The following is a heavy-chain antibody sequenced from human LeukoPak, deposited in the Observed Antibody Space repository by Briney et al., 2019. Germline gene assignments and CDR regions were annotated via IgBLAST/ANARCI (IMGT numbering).Heavy chain of an antibody. CDR1: GFTFSDYS. CDR2: ISRSGNSI. Sequence: GGSLRLCCAASGFTFSDYSMSWIRQAPGKGLEWVSYISRSGNSIYYADSMEGRFTISRDNAKNSLYLQVNCLRADDTAVYYCVRDSYDSSGCIDSWGQGTQVTVSS. V-gene: IGHV3-11*01. CDR3: VRDSYDSSGCIDS. J-gene: IGHJ4*02. D-gene: IGHD3-22*01.